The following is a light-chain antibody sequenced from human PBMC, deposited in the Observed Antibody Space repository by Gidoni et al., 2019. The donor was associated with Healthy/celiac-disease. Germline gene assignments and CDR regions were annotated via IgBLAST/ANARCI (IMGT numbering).Light chain of an antibody. J-gene: IGKJ1*01. CDR1: QSISSW. V-gene: IGKV1-5*03. CDR2: KAS. Sequence: DIQMTQSPSTLSASVGDRVTITCRASQSISSWLAWYQQKPGKAPKLLIYKASSLESGVPSRCRGSGSGTEFTLTISSLQPDDFATYYCQQYETFGQGTKVEIK. CDR3: QQYET.